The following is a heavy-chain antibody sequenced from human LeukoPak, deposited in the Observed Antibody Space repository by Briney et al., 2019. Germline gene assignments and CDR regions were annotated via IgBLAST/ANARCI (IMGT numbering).Heavy chain of an antibody. CDR3: ARDGRGYCSGGSCSSYYFDY. CDR1: GFTFSSYA. V-gene: IGHV3-30*07. D-gene: IGHD2-15*01. Sequence: GRSLRLSCAASGFTFSSYAMHWVRQAPGKGLEWVAVISYDGSNKYYADSVKGRFTISRDNSKNTLYLQMTSLRAEDTAVYYCARDGRGYCSGGSCSSYYFDYWGQGTLVTVSS. J-gene: IGHJ4*02. CDR2: ISYDGSNK.